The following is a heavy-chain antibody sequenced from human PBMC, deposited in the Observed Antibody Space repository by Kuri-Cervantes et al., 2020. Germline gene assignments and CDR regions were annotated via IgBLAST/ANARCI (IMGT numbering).Heavy chain of an antibody. CDR3: AKDHFGNSKLFDS. D-gene: IGHD1-1*01. V-gene: IGHV3-23*01. CDR1: GFTFSSYA. Sequence: GGSLRLSCAASGFTFSSYAMSWVRQAPGKGLEWVSAISGSGGSIYYADSVKGRFTISRDNSKNTLYLQMNSLRAEDTAVYYCAKDHFGNSKLFDSWGQGTLVTVSS. CDR2: ISGSGGSI. J-gene: IGHJ4*02.